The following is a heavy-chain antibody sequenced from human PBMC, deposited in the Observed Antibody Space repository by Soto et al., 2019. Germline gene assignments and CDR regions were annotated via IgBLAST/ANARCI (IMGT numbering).Heavy chain of an antibody. V-gene: IGHV3-53*02. CDR1: GFTVSSNY. J-gene: IGHJ6*02. Sequence: EVQLVETGGGLIQPGGSLRLSCAASGFTVSSNYMSWVRQAPGKGLEWVSVIYSGGSTYYADSVRGRFTISRDNSKPTLYLQMKSLRAEYTAVYYCARDPPATRHGMDVWGQGTTVTVSS. CDR3: ARDPPATRHGMDV. CDR2: IYSGGST.